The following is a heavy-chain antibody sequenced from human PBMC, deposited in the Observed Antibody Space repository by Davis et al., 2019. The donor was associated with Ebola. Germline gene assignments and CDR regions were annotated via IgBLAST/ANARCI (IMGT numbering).Heavy chain of an antibody. CDR3: ARRNWFDP. CDR2: IGAAGDT. J-gene: IGHJ5*02. CDR1: GFTFRSYD. Sequence: PGGSLRLSCAASGFTFRSYDMHWVRHATGKGLEWVSAIGAAGDTYYPVSVKGRFTISRDNAKNSLYLQMNSLRAEDTAVYYCARRNWFDPWGQGTLVTVSS. V-gene: IGHV3-13*01.